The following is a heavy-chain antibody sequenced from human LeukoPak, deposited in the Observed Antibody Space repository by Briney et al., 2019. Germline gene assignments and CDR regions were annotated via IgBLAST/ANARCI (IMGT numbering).Heavy chain of an antibody. J-gene: IGHJ4*02. V-gene: IGHV4-4*07. Sequence: SETLSLTCSVSGGSISLWQWNWIRQVAGKGLEWIGRLHTSGGPKYNPSLKSRVTMSLDTSKNQFFLKVSSVTAADTAVYFCATGGGPFDYWGQGILATVSS. CDR2: LHTSGGP. CDR3: ATGGGPFDY. CDR1: GGSISLWQ. D-gene: IGHD3-16*01.